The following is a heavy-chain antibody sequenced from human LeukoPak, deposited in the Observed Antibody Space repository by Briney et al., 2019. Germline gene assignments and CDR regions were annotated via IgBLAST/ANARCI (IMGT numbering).Heavy chain of an antibody. CDR2: ISSSGSTI. D-gene: IGHD2-21*02. Sequence: PGGSLRLSCAPSGFTFSDYYMSWIRQAPGKGLEWVSYISSSGSTIYYADSVKGRFTISRDNAKNSLYLQMNSLRAEDTAVYYCARDRGVVTVIGHYYYGMDVWGQGTTVTVSS. V-gene: IGHV3-11*01. J-gene: IGHJ6*02. CDR1: GFTFSDYY. CDR3: ARDRGVVTVIGHYYYGMDV.